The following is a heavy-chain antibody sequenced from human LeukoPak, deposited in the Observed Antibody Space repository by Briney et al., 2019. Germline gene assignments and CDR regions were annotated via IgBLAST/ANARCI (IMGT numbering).Heavy chain of an antibody. D-gene: IGHD3-10*01. J-gene: IGHJ4*02. CDR1: GYTFTDYH. CDR3: ACPQRGSGTYYADY. V-gene: IGHV1-2*02. Sequence: ASVKVSCQASGYTFTDYHIHWVRQAPGQGLEWMGWIHPNSGATLYAQNFQGKVTMTRDTYIRTVYMELTSLTSGDSAIYFCACPQRGSGTYYADYWGQGTLVTVSS. CDR2: IHPNSGAT.